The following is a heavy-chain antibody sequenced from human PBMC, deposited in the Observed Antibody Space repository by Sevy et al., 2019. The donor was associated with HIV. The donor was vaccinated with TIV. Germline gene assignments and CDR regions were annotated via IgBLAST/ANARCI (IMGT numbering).Heavy chain of an antibody. CDR1: GYTFTGYY. D-gene: IGHD5-12*01. J-gene: IGHJ6*02. CDR2: INPNSGGT. V-gene: IGHV1-2*06. Sequence: ASVKVSCKASGYTFTGYYMHWVRQAPGQGLEWMGRINPNSGGTNYAQKFQGRVTMTRDTSISTAYMELSRLRSDDTAVYYCAREPKSGLGSDGMDVWGQGTTVTVS. CDR3: AREPKSGLGSDGMDV.